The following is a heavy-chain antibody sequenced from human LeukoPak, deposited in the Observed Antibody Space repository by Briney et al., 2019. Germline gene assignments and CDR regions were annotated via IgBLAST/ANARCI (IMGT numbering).Heavy chain of an antibody. V-gene: IGHV3-33*06. CDR1: GFTFSDYA. CDR2: IWFDGGNK. D-gene: IGHD4-17*01. J-gene: IGHJ6*03. Sequence: PGGSLRLSCAASGFTFSDYAMHGFRQAPGKGLEWVAVIWFDGGNKYYADSVKGRFTVSRDNSKNTVFLQMDSLRVADMAVYYCAKRGRPCGDYVVHFYMDVWGNGTTVSVSS. CDR3: AKRGRPCGDYVVHFYMDV.